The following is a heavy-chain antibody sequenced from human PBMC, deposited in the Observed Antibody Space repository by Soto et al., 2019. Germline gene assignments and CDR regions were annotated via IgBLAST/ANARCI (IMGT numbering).Heavy chain of an antibody. J-gene: IGHJ6*02. CDR3: ARYSNNWFQTEGMDV. V-gene: IGHV4-4*07. D-gene: IGHD6-13*01. CDR2: NDTSGNT. Sequence: SETLSLTCTVSGASISGYYRSWIRKSAGKGLEWIGRNDTSGNTNYNPSLKSRVTMSVDTSKKQFSLKLTSVTAADTAVYYCARYSNNWFQTEGMDVWGQGTTVTVSS. CDR1: GASISGYY.